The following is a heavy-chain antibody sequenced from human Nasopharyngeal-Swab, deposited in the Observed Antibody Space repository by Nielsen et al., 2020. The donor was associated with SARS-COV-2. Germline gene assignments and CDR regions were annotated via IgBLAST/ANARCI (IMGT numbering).Heavy chain of an antibody. Sequence: WIRQPPGKGLEWIGYIYYSGSTYYNPSLKSRVTISVDTSKNQFSLKLSSVTAADTAVYYCARVSRYYYMDVWGKGTTVTVSS. CDR3: ARVSRYYYMDV. CDR2: IYYSGST. J-gene: IGHJ6*03. V-gene: IGHV4-31*02.